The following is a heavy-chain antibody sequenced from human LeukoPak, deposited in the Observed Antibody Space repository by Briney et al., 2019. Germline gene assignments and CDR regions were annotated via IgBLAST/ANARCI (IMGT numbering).Heavy chain of an antibody. V-gene: IGHV1-18*01. CDR1: GYTFTSYG. CDR3: ARDSGYEMGYYYGMDV. D-gene: IGHD5-12*01. Sequence: ASVKVSCKASGYTFTSYGISWVRQAPGQGLEWMGWISAYNGNTNYAQKLQGRVTMTTDTSTSTAYMELSSLRSEDTAVYYCARDSGYEMGYYYGMDVWGQGTTVTVSS. J-gene: IGHJ6*02. CDR2: ISAYNGNT.